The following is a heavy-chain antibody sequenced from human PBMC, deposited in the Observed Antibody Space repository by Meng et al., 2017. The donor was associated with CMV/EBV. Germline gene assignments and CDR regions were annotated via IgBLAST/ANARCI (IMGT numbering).Heavy chain of an antibody. CDR1: GYSISSCYF. Sequence: SETLSLTCTVSGYSISSCYFWGWIRRPPGKGLGWIGIIYHSGSTYYNPSLKSRVTISVDTSKNQFYLKMSSVNAADKAVYYWAREDWDRITIVGVEKHYGMDVWGQGPTVTVSS. CDR3: AREDWDRITIVGVEKHYGMDV. V-gene: IGHV4-38-2*02. D-gene: IGHD3-3*01. J-gene: IGHJ6*02. CDR2: IYHSGST.